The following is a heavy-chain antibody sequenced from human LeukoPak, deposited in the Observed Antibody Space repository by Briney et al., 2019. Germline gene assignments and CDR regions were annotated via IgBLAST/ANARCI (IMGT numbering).Heavy chain of an antibody. J-gene: IGHJ4*02. CDR3: ARGASAWYDY. Sequence: SGGSLRLSCAAPGFTFNSYWMHWVRQAPGKGPVWLSHITGDGRSASYADSVKGRFTMSRDNAKNMLYLQMNSLRAEETAVYYCARGASAWYDYWGQGTLVTVSS. D-gene: IGHD6-13*01. CDR2: ITGDGRSA. CDR1: GFTFNSYW. V-gene: IGHV3-74*01.